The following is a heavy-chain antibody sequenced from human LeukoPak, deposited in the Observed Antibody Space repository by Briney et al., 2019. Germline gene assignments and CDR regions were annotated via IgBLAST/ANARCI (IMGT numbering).Heavy chain of an antibody. CDR1: GGSISSGDYY. CDR3: ARDGHGYNHY. CDR2: IYYSGST. Sequence: SETLSLTCTVSGGSISSGDYYWSWIRQPPGKGLEWIGYIYYSGSTYYNPSLKSRVTTSVDTSKNQFSLKLSSVTAADTAVYYCARDGHGYNHYWGQGTLVTVSS. D-gene: IGHD5-24*01. V-gene: IGHV4-30-4*08. J-gene: IGHJ4*02.